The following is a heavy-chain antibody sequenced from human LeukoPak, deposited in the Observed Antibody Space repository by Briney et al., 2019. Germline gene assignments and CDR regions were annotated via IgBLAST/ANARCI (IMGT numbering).Heavy chain of an antibody. J-gene: IGHJ3*02. CDR3: ARGVGVVVDAFDI. Sequence: SETLSLTCTASGDSFSRRSSYWGWLRQPPGKGLEWIGSISYSGSTSYNPSLKSRVTISVDKSKNQFSLKLSSVTAADTAVYYCARGVGVVVDAFDIWGQGTMVTVSS. V-gene: IGHV4-39*07. CDR2: ISYSGST. CDR1: GDSFSRRSSY. D-gene: IGHD3-22*01.